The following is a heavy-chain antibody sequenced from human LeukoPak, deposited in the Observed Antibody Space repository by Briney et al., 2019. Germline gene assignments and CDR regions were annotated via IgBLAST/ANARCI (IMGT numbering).Heavy chain of an antibody. D-gene: IGHD3-9*01. Sequence: GESLKTSCKGSGYTFTSYWIGWVRQIPGKGLEWMGIIYAGDSDTRYSPSFQGQVTISAEKSISTAFLQWSSLTASDTAMYYCARRYFAWSSRAFDIWGQGTMVTVSS. CDR1: GYTFTSYW. V-gene: IGHV5-51*01. CDR3: ARRYFAWSSRAFDI. CDR2: IYAGDSDT. J-gene: IGHJ3*02.